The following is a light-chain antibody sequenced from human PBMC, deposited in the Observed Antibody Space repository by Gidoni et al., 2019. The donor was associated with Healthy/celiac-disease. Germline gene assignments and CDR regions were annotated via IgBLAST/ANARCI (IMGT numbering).Light chain of an antibody. CDR2: AAS. CDR3: QQSYSTPHT. CDR1: QSISSY. V-gene: IGKV1-39*01. Sequence: DIQMNQAPSYLSASVGDRVTITCRASQSISSYLNWYQQKPGKAPKLLIYAASSLQSGVPSRFSGSGSGTDFTLTISSLQPEDFATYYCQQSYSTPHTFGQGTKVEIK. J-gene: IGKJ2*01.